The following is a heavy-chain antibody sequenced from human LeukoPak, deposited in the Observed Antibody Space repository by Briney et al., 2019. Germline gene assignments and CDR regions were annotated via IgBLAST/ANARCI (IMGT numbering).Heavy chain of an antibody. CDR3: ARPQQGGTTRAHGLDV. J-gene: IGHJ6*02. V-gene: IGHV3-74*01. D-gene: IGHD2-2*01. Sequence: GGSLRLSCAASGFTFSNSWMQWVRHVPGKGLVWVSRINTDGTSTSYADSVRGRFIISRDNATNTLYLQMNSLRAEDTAVYYCARPQQGGTTRAHGLDVWGQGTTVTVSS. CDR2: INTDGTST. CDR1: GFTFSNSW.